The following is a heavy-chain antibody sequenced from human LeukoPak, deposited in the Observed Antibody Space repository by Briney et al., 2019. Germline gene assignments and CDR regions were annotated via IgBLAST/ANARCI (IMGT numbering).Heavy chain of an antibody. CDR2: INPNSGGT. Sequence: ASVKVSCKASGGTFSSYAISWVRQASGQGLEWMGWINPNSGGTNYAQKFRGRVTMTRDTSISTAYMELSRLRSDDTAVYYCARVHRDGYNYGYYYYYMDVWGKGTTVTVSS. V-gene: IGHV1-2*02. CDR3: ARVHRDGYNYGYYYYYMDV. D-gene: IGHD5-24*01. CDR1: GGTFSSYA. J-gene: IGHJ6*03.